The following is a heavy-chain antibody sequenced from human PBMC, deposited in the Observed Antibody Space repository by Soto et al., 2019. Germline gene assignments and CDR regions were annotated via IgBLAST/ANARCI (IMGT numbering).Heavy chain of an antibody. CDR2: ISGSGDST. D-gene: IGHD5-18*01. Sequence: ELQLLESGGGLVQPGGSLRLSCAASGFTFSYYAMSWVRQAPGRGLEWVAGISGSGDSTNYADSVKGRFTISRDNSKNMLHLQMNSLRADDTAVYFCAKVGWMQLWSKAYFDYWGRGTLVAVSS. J-gene: IGHJ4*02. CDR1: GFTFSYYA. V-gene: IGHV3-23*01. CDR3: AKVGWMQLWSKAYFDY.